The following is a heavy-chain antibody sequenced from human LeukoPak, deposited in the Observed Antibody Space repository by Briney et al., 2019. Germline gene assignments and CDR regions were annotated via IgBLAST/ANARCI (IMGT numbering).Heavy chain of an antibody. CDR1: GFTFSSYT. V-gene: IGHV3-23*01. CDR2: ISGSGGST. CDR3: AKDLIMGDYYGSGSYYDY. J-gene: IGHJ4*02. Sequence: PGGSLRPSCAASGFTFSSYTMSWVRQAPGKGLEWVSAISGSGGSTYYADSVKGRFTISRDNSKNTLYLQMNSLRGEDTAVYYCAKDLIMGDYYGSGSYYDYWGQGTLVTVSS. D-gene: IGHD3-10*01.